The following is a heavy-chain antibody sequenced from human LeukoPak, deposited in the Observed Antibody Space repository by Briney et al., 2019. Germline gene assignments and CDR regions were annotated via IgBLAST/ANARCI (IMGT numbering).Heavy chain of an antibody. CDR3: ARSGIVGAKAAFDI. D-gene: IGHD1-26*01. J-gene: IGHJ3*02. CDR2: IYPGDSYT. Sequence: GESVKISCKGSGYSFTTYWIGWVRQMPRKGLEWMGIIYPGDSYTTYSPSFQGQVTISAGKSIITAYLQWSSLKASDTAMYYCARSGIVGAKAAFDIWGQGTMVTVSS. V-gene: IGHV5-51*01. CDR1: GYSFTTYW.